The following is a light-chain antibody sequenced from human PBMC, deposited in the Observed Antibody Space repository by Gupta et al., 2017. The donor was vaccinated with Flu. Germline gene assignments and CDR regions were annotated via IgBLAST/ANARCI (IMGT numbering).Light chain of an antibody. CDR2: DDG. Sequence: SYVLTQPPSVSVAPGQTARINCGGNNIESKTVHRYQQKPGQAPVLVVYDDGDRPSGIPERFSGSTSGNTATLTISGVEPGDAADYYCQVWDTSSDHPAFGGGTKLTVL. J-gene: IGLJ2*01. V-gene: IGLV3-21*02. CDR1: NIESKT. CDR3: QVWDTSSDHPA.